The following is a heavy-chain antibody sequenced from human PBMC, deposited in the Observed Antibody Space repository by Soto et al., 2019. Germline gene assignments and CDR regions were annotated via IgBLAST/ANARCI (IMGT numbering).Heavy chain of an antibody. CDR2: IGKAGDT. CDR3: ARGHARDWGAFDY. J-gene: IGHJ4*02. CDR1: GFTFSTYD. Sequence: EVRLVESAGGLVQPEGSLRLSCAASGFTFSTYDMHWVRLRTGKGLEWVSAIGKAGDTYYSDSVRDRFTLSRQNAKNSLFLEMNSLRVGDTAVYYCARGHARDWGAFDYWGPGIPVTVTS. D-gene: IGHD3-16*01. V-gene: IGHV3-13*01.